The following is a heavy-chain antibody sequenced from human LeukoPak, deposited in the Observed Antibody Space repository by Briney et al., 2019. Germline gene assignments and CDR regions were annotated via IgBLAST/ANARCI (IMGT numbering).Heavy chain of an antibody. D-gene: IGHD2-15*01. Sequence: ASVKVSCKVSGYTLTELSMHWVRQAPGKGLEWMGGLDPEDGETIYAQKFQGRVTMTEDTSTDTAYMELSSLRSEDTAVYYCATRPLLAGKNYGMDVWGQGTTVTVSS. J-gene: IGHJ6*02. V-gene: IGHV1-24*01. CDR1: GYTLTELS. CDR3: ATRPLLAGKNYGMDV. CDR2: LDPEDGET.